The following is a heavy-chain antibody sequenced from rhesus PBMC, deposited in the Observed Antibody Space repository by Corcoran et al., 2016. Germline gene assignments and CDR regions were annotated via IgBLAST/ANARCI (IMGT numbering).Heavy chain of an antibody. CDR1: VYSFTTYG. CDR2: MNTYTGNP. CDR3: ARGSDNGAFDF. D-gene: IGHD2-21*01. Sequence: QVQLVQSGPEVKQPGASVKVSFKASVYSFTTYGMNWVLQAPGQGLEWMGWMNTYTGNPTYAQGFTERVVFSMDTSVSTVYLQISSLKGEDTAVYYCARGSDNGAFDFWGQGLRVTVSS. V-gene: IGHV7-193*02. J-gene: IGHJ3*01.